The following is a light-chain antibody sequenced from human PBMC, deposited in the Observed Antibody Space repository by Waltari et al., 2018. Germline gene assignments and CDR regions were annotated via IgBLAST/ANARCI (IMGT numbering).Light chain of an antibody. CDR2: AAS. CDR3: QNHERLPAT. J-gene: IGKJ1*01. Sequence: WRASQSISKYLVWYQQRPGQAPRLLIYAASTRATGIPDRFSGSGFGTDFSLTISRLEPEDFAVYYCQNHERLPATFDQVTRVEIK. V-gene: IGKV3-20*01. CDR1: QSISKY.